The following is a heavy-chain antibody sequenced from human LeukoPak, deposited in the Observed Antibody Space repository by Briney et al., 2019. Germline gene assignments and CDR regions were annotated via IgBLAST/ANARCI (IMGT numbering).Heavy chain of an antibody. CDR2: INPNSGGT. CDR3: ARGTPGSYLGY. Sequence: ASVKVSCKASGYTFTSYGISWVRQAPGQGFEWMGWINPNSGGTNYAQKFKGWVTLTRDTSINTTYMELSRLASDVTAVYFCARGTPGSYLGYWGQGTLVTVSS. CDR1: GYTFTSYG. V-gene: IGHV1-2*04. J-gene: IGHJ4*02. D-gene: IGHD3-16*02.